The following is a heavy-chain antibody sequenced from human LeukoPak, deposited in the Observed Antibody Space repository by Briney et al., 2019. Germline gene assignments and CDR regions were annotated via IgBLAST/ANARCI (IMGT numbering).Heavy chain of an antibody. CDR1: GYTFTGYY. Sequence: ASVKVSCKASGYTFTGYYMRWVRQAPGQGLEWMGWINPNSGGTNYAQKFQGWVTITRDTSISTAYMELSRLRSDDTAVYYCARDSAIALQQYSSSWYSFDYWGQGTLVTVSS. D-gene: IGHD6-13*01. V-gene: IGHV1-2*04. CDR3: ARDSAIALQQYSSSWYSFDY. J-gene: IGHJ4*02. CDR2: INPNSGGT.